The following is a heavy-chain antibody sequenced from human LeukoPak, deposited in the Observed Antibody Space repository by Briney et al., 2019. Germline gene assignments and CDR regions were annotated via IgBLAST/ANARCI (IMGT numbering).Heavy chain of an antibody. V-gene: IGHV4-4*02. CDR3: AREGGFYRPLDY. Sequence: PSETLSLTCGVSGGSVTSTNWWTGGRQPPGKGLEWIGEVHLDGRTNYNPSLKSRLTMSVVLSENHISLKLPSVTAADTAVYYCAREGGFYRPLDYSGQGTLVTVSS. D-gene: IGHD3-3*01. CDR2: VHLDGRT. J-gene: IGHJ4*02. CDR1: GGSVTSTNW.